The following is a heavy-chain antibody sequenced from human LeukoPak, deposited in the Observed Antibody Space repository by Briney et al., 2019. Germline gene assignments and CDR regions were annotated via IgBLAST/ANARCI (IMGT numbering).Heavy chain of an antibody. Sequence: GASVKVSCKASGGTFSSYAISWVRQAPGQGLEWMGGIIPIFGTANYAQKFQGRVTITADESTSTAYMELSSLRSEDTAVYYCARERAYSSSNSYGMDVWGKGTTVTVSS. CDR2: IIPIFGTA. J-gene: IGHJ6*04. V-gene: IGHV1-69*13. CDR3: ARERAYSSSNSYGMDV. D-gene: IGHD6-13*01. CDR1: GGTFSSYA.